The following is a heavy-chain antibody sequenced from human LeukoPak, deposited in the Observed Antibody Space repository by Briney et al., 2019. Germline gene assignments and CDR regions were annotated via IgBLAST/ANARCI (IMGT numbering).Heavy chain of an antibody. J-gene: IGHJ4*02. V-gene: IGHV4-39*01. Sequence: SETLSLTCTVSGGSLSSSSYYWGWIRQPPGKGLEWIGSIYYSGSTYYNPSLKSRVTISVDTSKNQFSLKLSSVTAADTAVYYCARGGDTYYDFWSGYPSLFDYWGQGTLVTVSS. CDR1: GGSLSSSSYY. CDR3: ARGGDTYYDFWSGYPSLFDY. CDR2: IYYSGST. D-gene: IGHD3-3*01.